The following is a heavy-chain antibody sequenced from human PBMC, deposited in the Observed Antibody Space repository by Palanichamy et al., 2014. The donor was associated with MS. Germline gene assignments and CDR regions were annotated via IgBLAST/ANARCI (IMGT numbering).Heavy chain of an antibody. CDR2: ISAYNGNT. J-gene: IGHJ6*02. Sequence: QSGAEVKKPGASVKVSCKASGYTFTSYGISWVRQAPGQGLEWMGWISAYNGNTNYAQKLQGRVTMTTDTSTSTAYVELRSLRSDDTAVYYCARDRPADCSSTSCYWANHYYYYYGMDVWGQGTTVTVSS. CDR1: GYTFTSYG. CDR3: ARDRPADCSSTSCYWANHYYYYYGMDV. D-gene: IGHD2-2*01. V-gene: IGHV1-18*04.